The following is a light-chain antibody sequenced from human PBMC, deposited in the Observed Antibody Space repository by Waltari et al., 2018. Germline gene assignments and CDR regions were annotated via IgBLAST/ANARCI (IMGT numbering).Light chain of an antibody. Sequence: QLVLTQSPSSSASLAASARLSCTLDCGHSSNIITCHQQQPEKGPRYLMKVNSDGSPSKADELADRFSGSGAGAERYRFICSVQSEDEADYYCQTGGHGTWVFGGGTKLTVL. V-gene: IGLV4-69*01. J-gene: IGLJ3*02. CDR2: VNSDGSP. CDR1: CGHSSNI. CDR3: QTGGHGTWV.